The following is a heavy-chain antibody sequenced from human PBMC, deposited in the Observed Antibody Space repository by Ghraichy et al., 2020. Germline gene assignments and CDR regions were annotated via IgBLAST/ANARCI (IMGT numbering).Heavy chain of an antibody. CDR1: GVTVSDNY. CDR2: IYSGGGT. CDR3: ARDGPGGGI. D-gene: IGHD2-8*02. V-gene: IGHV3-53*01. J-gene: IGHJ4*02. Sequence: GESLNISCVASGVTVSDNYMLWFRQAPGKGLEWVSLIYSGGGTDYADSVRGRFTISRDKSKNTLYLQIHSLRAEDTAVYYCARDGPGGGIRGQGTLVTVSS.